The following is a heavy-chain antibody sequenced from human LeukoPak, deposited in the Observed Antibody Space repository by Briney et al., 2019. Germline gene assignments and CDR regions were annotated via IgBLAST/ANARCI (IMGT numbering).Heavy chain of an antibody. CDR2: INHSGST. CDR3: ARGRRMDYYDSSGYHIHYFDY. J-gene: IGHJ4*02. V-gene: IGHV4-34*01. Sequence: PSETLSLTCAVYGGSFSGYYWSWIRQPPGKGQEWIGEINHSGSTNYNPSLKSRVTISVDTAKNQFSLNLSSVTAADTAVYYCARGRRMDYYDSSGYHIHYFDYWGQGTLVTVSS. CDR1: GGSFSGYY. D-gene: IGHD3-22*01.